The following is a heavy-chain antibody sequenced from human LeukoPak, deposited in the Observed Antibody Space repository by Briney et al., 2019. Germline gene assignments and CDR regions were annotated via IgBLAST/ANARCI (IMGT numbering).Heavy chain of an antibody. Sequence: ASVKVSFKASGYTFTSYYMHWVRQAPGQGVEWMGIINPSGGSTSYAQKFQGRVTMTRDTSTSTVYMELSSLRSEDTAVYYCARDYSDTAMVYGMDVWGQGTTVTVSS. J-gene: IGHJ6*02. CDR3: ARDYSDTAMVYGMDV. D-gene: IGHD5-18*01. CDR2: INPSGGST. V-gene: IGHV1-46*01. CDR1: GYTFTSYY.